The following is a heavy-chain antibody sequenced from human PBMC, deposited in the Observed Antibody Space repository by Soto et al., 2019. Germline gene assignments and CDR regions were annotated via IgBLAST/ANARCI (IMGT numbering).Heavy chain of an antibody. V-gene: IGHV4-31*03. CDR2: IYYSGST. CDR1: GGSISSGGYY. Sequence: LSITCNVSGGSISSGGYYWSWIRQHPGKGLGWIGYIYYSGSTYYNQYIKSRVTISVENAKNQFSLKLSSVTAADTAVYYGARDRACSGGTCYNYFYNWGQGTLVTV. D-gene: IGHD2-15*01. J-gene: IGHJ4*02. CDR3: ARDRACSGGTCYNYFYN.